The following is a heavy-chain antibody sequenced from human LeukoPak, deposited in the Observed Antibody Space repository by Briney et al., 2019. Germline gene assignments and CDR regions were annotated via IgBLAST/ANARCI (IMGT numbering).Heavy chain of an antibody. J-gene: IGHJ5*02. Sequence: PSETLSLTCTVSGGSISSSSYYWGWIRQPPGKGLEWIGSIYYSGSTYYNPSLKSRVTISVDTSKNQFSLKLSSVTAADTAVYYCARSPAECSGGSCYGPYNWFDPWGQGTLVTVSS. CDR3: ARSPAECSGGSCYGPYNWFDP. CDR1: GGSISSSSYY. V-gene: IGHV4-39*07. D-gene: IGHD2-15*01. CDR2: IYYSGST.